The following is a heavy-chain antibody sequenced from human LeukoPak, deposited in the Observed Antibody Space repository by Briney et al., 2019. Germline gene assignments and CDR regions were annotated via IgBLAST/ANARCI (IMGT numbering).Heavy chain of an antibody. V-gene: IGHV1-18*01. CDR1: GYTFTSYG. CDR3: ARVRVNYVWGSYPVVY. D-gene: IGHD3-16*02. J-gene: IGHJ4*02. Sequence: ASVKVSCKASGYTFTSYGINWVRQAPGQGLEWMGWISANNGNTNYAQKLQGRVTMTTDTSTSTAYMELRSLRSDDTALYYCARVRVNYVWGSYPVVYWGQGTLVTVSS. CDR2: ISANNGNT.